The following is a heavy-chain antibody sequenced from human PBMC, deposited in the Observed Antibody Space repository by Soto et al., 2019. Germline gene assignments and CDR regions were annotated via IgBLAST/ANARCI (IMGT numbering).Heavy chain of an antibody. D-gene: IGHD1-26*01. CDR1: GASISSYY. Sequence: PSETLSLTCTVSGASISSYYWGWIRQPPGKGLEWIGYIHYSGSTDYNPSLKSRVTISIDTSKNQFSLELGSVTAADTAVFYCATQKPAGRQHYFGSWGQGTLVTVSS. V-gene: IGHV4-59*08. CDR3: ATQKPAGRQHYFGS. J-gene: IGHJ4*02. CDR2: IHYSGST.